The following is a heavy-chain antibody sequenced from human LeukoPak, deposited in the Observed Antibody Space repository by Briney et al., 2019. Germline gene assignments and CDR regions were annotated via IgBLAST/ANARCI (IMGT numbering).Heavy chain of an antibody. CDR2: IYTSGST. Sequence: SETLSLTCTVSGGSISSGSYYWSWIRQPAGKGLEWIGRIYTSGSTNYNPSLKSRVTISVDTSKNQFSLKLSSVTAADTAVYYCARGPLGSCYSGWCGAYYYYYMDVWGKGTTVTVSS. V-gene: IGHV4-61*02. CDR1: GGSISSGSYY. CDR3: ARGPLGSCYSGWCGAYYYYYMDV. D-gene: IGHD2-15*01. J-gene: IGHJ6*03.